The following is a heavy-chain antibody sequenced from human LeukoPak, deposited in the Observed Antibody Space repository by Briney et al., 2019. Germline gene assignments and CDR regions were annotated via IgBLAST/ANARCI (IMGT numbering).Heavy chain of an antibody. Sequence: GASVKVSCKASGGTFSSYGISWVRQAPEQGLEWMGGIIPVFGTANYAQKFQGRVTITADKSTTTAYMELSSLRSEDTAVYYCARVLVFPRATATLLDYFDYWGQGTLVTVSS. CDR1: GGTFSSYG. D-gene: IGHD5-18*01. CDR3: ARVLVFPRATATLLDYFDY. CDR2: IIPVFGTA. V-gene: IGHV1-69*06. J-gene: IGHJ4*02.